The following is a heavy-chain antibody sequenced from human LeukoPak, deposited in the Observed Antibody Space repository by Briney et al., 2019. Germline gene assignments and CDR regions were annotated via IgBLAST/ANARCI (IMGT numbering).Heavy chain of an antibody. D-gene: IGHD1-26*01. CDR2: IHYSGTT. Sequence: SETLSLTCTVSDGSISSTSDSWGWIRQSPGRGVEWIGSIHYSGTTYYNPSLKSRVTISLDASKNQFSLRLNSVTAADTAVYYCAKEARDVGALGEFRHWGQGTLVIVSS. J-gene: IGHJ1*01. CDR3: AKEARDVGALGEFRH. CDR1: DGSISSTSDS. V-gene: IGHV4-39*07.